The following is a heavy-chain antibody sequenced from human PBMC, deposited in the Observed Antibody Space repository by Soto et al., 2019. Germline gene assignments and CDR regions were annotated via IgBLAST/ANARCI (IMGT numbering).Heavy chain of an antibody. CDR2: IYATGTT. CDR3: VRDGTKTLRDWFDP. V-gene: IGHV4-4*07. CDR1: GASISGFY. D-gene: IGHD1-1*01. J-gene: IGHJ5*02. Sequence: QVQLQESGPGLVKPSETLSLICTVSGASISGFYWSWIRKSAGKGLEWIGRIYATGTTDYNPSLKSRVMMSVDTSKKQFSLKLRSVTAADTAVYYCVRDGTKTLRDWFDPWGQGISVTVSS.